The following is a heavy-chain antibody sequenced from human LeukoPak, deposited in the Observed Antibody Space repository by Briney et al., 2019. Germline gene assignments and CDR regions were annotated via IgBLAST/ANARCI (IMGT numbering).Heavy chain of an antibody. V-gene: IGHV1-69*13. D-gene: IGHD3-9*01. CDR2: IIPIFGTA. CDR3: ARALTYYDILTGYVPGRDAFDI. Sequence: SVKVSCKASGGTFSSYAISWVRQAPGQGLEWMGGIIPIFGTANYAQKFQGRVTITADESTSTAYMELSSLRSEDTAVYYCARALTYYDILTGYVPGRDAFDIWGQGTMVTVSS. J-gene: IGHJ3*02. CDR1: GGTFSSYA.